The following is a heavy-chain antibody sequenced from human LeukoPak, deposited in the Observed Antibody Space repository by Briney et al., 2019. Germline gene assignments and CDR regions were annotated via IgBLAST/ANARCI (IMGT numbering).Heavy chain of an antibody. J-gene: IGHJ5*02. CDR3: ASFGQQLPRGSNWFDR. V-gene: IGHV1-2*06. D-gene: IGHD6-13*01. CDR1: GYTFTGYY. Sequence: ASVKVSCKASGYTFTGYYMHWVRQAPGQGLEWMGRINPNSGGTNYAQKFQGRVTMTRDTSISTAYMELSRLRSDDTAVYYCASFGQQLPRGSNWFDRWGQGTLVTVSS. CDR2: INPNSGGT.